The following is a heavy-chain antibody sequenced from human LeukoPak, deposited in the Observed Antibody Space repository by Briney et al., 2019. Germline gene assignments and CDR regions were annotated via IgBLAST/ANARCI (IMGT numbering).Heavy chain of an antibody. J-gene: IGHJ4*02. CDR1: GGSFSGYY. V-gene: IGHV4-34*01. D-gene: IGHD6-19*01. CDR2: INHSGST. CDR3: ARMEAVAGVVCN. Sequence: PSETLSLTCAVYGGSFSGYYWSWIRQPPGKGLEWIGEINHSGSTNYNPSLKSRVTISVDTSKNQFSLKLSSVTAADTAVYYCARMEAVAGVVCNWGQGTLVTVSS.